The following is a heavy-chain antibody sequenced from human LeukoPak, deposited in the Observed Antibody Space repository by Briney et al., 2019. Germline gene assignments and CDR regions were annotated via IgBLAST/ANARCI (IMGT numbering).Heavy chain of an antibody. CDR1: GGSISSGSYY. V-gene: IGHV4-61*02. Sequence: SETLSLTCTVSGGSISSGSYYWRWIRQPAGTGLEWIGRIDTSGSTNYNPSLKRRVTIAVDTSKNQFSLKLSSVTAADTAVYYCARFSLYSNYVGGYFDYWGQGTLVTVSS. J-gene: IGHJ4*02. CDR2: IDTSGST. CDR3: ARFSLYSNYVGGYFDY. D-gene: IGHD4-11*01.